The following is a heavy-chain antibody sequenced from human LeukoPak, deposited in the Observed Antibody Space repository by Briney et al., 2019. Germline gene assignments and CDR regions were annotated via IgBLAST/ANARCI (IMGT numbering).Heavy chain of an antibody. CDR1: GGSISSSSYY. D-gene: IGHD6-13*01. J-gene: IGHJ6*04. CDR3: ARGRRIAAAGTLDV. Sequence: PSETLSLTCTVSGGSISSSSYYWGWIRQPPGKGLEWIGSIYYSGSTYYNPSLKSRVTISVDTSKNQFSLKLSSVTAADTAVYYCARGRRIAAAGTLDVWGKGTTVTVSS. V-gene: IGHV4-39*07. CDR2: IYYSGST.